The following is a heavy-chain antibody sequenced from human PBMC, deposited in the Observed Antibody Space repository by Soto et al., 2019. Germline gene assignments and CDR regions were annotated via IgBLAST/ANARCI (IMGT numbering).Heavy chain of an antibody. Sequence: SETLSLTCTVSGGSISSGGYYWSWIRQHPGKGLEWIGYIYYSGSTYYNPSLKSRVTISVDTSKNQFSLKLSSVTAADTAVYYCARFQPGYDILTGYWFDPWGQGTLVTVSS. V-gene: IGHV4-31*03. CDR1: GGSISSGGYY. J-gene: IGHJ5*02. CDR2: IYYSGST. CDR3: ARFQPGYDILTGYWFDP. D-gene: IGHD3-9*01.